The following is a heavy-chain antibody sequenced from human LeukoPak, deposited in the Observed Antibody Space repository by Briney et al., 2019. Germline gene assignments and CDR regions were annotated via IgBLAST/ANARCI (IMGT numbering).Heavy chain of an antibody. J-gene: IGHJ1*01. CDR2: IIPIFGTA. V-gene: IGHV1-69*13. CDR3: ARAPWSTVTTAYFQH. D-gene: IGHD4-17*01. Sequence: SVKVSCKASGGTFSSYASSWVRQAPGQVLEWMGGIIPIFGTANYAQKFQGRVTITADESTSTAYMELSSLRSEDTAVYYCARAPWSTVTTAYFQHWGQGTLVTVSS. CDR1: GGTFSSYA.